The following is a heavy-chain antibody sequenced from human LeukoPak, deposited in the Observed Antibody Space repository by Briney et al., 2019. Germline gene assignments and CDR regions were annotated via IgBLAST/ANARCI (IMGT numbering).Heavy chain of an antibody. CDR3: ARDRLLEDRDYNSYYYMDV. CDR2: ISSGGTIT. D-gene: IGHD1-1*01. Sequence: GGSLRLSCAASEFTFSGYYMSWIRQAPGKGLEWVSYISSGGTITHYADSVKGRFTISRDNAKNSLYLQMNSLRAEDTAVYYCARDRLLEDRDYNSYYYMDVWGIGTTVTVSS. CDR1: EFTFSGYY. J-gene: IGHJ6*03. V-gene: IGHV3-11*04.